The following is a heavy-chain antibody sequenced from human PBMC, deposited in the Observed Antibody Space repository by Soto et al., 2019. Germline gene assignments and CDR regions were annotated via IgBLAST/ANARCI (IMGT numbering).Heavy chain of an antibody. CDR3: ARAFYYDSSGYITDY. CDR2: IYNSGST. J-gene: IGHJ4*02. V-gene: IGHV3-66*01. Sequence: PGGSLRLSCAASGFIVSSNYMTWVRQAPGKGLEWVSVIYNSGSTYYADSVKGRFTISRDNSKNTLYLQMNSLRAEDTAVYYCARAFYYDSSGYITDYWGQGTLVTVSS. CDR1: GFIVSSNY. D-gene: IGHD3-22*01.